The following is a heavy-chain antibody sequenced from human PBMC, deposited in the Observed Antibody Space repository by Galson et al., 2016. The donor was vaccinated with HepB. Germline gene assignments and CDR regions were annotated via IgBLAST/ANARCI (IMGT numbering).Heavy chain of an antibody. CDR1: GGSFSGYY. CDR3: ARNVLRFFDWSKHFDY. V-gene: IGHV4-34*10. Sequence: LSLTCAVYGGSFSGYYWSWIRQPPGKGLEWIGEINPSGRTNYNPSLKSRISMPIDTSKNQFSLKVNSMTAADTAVYYCARNVLRFFDWSKHFDYWGQGTRVTVSP. J-gene: IGHJ4*02. CDR2: INPSGRT. D-gene: IGHD3-9*01.